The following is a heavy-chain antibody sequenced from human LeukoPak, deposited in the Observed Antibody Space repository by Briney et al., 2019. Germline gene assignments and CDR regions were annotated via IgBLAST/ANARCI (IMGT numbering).Heavy chain of an antibody. CDR1: GGTFSSYA. CDR3: ARDGVVVAATVINYYYYMDV. D-gene: IGHD2-15*01. Sequence: VASVKVSCKASGGTFSSYAISWVRQAPGQGLEWMGGIIPIFGTANYAQKFQGRVTITADKSTSTAYMELSSLRSEDTAVYYCARDGVVVAATVINYYYYMDVWGKGTTVTVSS. J-gene: IGHJ6*03. CDR2: IIPIFGTA. V-gene: IGHV1-69*06.